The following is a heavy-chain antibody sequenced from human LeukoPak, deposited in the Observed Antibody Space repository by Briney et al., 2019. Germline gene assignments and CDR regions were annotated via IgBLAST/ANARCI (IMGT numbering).Heavy chain of an antibody. CDR1: GYSFTSHY. CDR3: ARDNSVGDVAWWFDP. V-gene: IGHV1-46*01. Sequence: ASVKVSCKASGYSFTSHYMHWVRQAPGQGLEWLGLINPSGSTTLYAQKFQGRITMARDMSTTTDYMELSSLRSDDAAVYYCARDNSVGDVAWWFDPWGQGTLVTVSS. J-gene: IGHJ5*02. D-gene: IGHD1-26*01. CDR2: INPSGSTT.